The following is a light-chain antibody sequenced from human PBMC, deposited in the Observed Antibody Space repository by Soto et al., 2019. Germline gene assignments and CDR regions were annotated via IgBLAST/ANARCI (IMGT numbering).Light chain of an antibody. Sequence: DIQMTQFPSSLSASVGARVTITCRASQGIRNDLGWDQQKPGKAPKRLIYAASSLQSGVPSSFSGSGSWTAFTLAISSLQREDSATFYCLQHSTYPLTFGQGTKVEIE. CDR2: AAS. V-gene: IGKV1-17*01. CDR3: LQHSTYPLT. CDR1: QGIRND. J-gene: IGKJ1*01.